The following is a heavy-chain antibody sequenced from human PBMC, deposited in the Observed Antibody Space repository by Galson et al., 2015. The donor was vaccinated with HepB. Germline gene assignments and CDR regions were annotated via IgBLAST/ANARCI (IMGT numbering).Heavy chain of an antibody. V-gene: IGHV3-72*01. CDR3: VRVAGSSFQLAAGDY. D-gene: IGHD6-13*01. CDR1: GFTFSDRY. J-gene: IGHJ4*02. Sequence: SLRLSCAASGFTFSDRYMDWVRQAPGKGLEWVGRIRKKINSYSTEYAASVRGRFTISRDDSKDSLYLQMDSLKIEDTAVYYCVRVAGSSFQLAAGDYWGQGTLVTVSS. CDR2: IRKKINSYST.